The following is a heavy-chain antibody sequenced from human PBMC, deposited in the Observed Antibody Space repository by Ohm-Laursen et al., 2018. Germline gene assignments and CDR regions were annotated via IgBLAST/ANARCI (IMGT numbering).Heavy chain of an antibody. CDR3: AKVEGYAGAH. Sequence: SLRLSCSASGFTFSNYAMNWVRQAPGKGLEWVSGISWNNGYIGYADSVKGRFTISRDNAKNSLYLQMNSLRAEDTALYYCAKVEGYAGAHWGQGTLVTVSS. V-gene: IGHV3-9*01. J-gene: IGHJ4*02. D-gene: IGHD3-16*01. CDR2: ISWNNGYI. CDR1: GFTFSNYA.